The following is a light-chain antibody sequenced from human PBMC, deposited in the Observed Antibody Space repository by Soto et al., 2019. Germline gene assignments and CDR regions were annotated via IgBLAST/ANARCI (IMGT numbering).Light chain of an antibody. CDR1: QNVSSSY. V-gene: IGKV3-20*01. CDR3: QRYGSSRPWT. J-gene: IGKJ1*01. Sequence: EVVLKHSAGALALSAGEGATLSCRASQNVSSSYLAWYQQKPGQAPRLLIYGASSRATGIPDRFSGSGSGTDFTLTISRLEPADFAVYYCQRYGSSRPWTFGQGSNVDVK. CDR2: GAS.